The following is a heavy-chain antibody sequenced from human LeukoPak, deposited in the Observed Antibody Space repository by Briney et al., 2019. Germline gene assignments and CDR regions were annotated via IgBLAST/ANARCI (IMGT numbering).Heavy chain of an antibody. D-gene: IGHD5-24*01. CDR2: INSDGSSR. Sequence: GVSLRLSRAASGFTFSSYWMHWVRQAPGKGLVWVSHINSDGSSRTYADSVKGRFTISRDNAKSTLYLQMNSLRAEDTAVYYCARHGSDAFDIWGQGTVVTVSS. V-gene: IGHV3-74*01. CDR3: ARHGSDAFDI. CDR1: GFTFSSYW. J-gene: IGHJ3*02.